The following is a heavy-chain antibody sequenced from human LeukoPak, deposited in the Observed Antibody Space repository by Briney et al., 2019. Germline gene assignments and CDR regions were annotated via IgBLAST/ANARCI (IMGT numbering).Heavy chain of an antibody. CDR1: GFSLSTSGVG. CDR2: IYWNDDK. V-gene: IGHV2-5*01. D-gene: IGHD3-3*01. CDR3: AHSHATPIFGVVIINAFDI. Sequence: ESGPTLVNPTQTLTLTCTFSGFSLSTSGVGVGWIRQPPGKALEWLALIYWNDDKRYSPSLKSRLTITKDTSKNQVVLTMTNMDPVDTATYYCAHSHATPIFGVVIINAFDIWGQGTMVTVSS. J-gene: IGHJ3*02.